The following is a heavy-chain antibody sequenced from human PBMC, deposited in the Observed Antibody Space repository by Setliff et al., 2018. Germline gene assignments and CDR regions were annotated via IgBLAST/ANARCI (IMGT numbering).Heavy chain of an antibody. CDR2: IHPADYDT. CDR1: EYTFSDYW. V-gene: IGHV5-51*01. D-gene: IGHD2-2*01. J-gene: IGHJ4*02. CDR3: ARQGCSSTSCHSIDY. Sequence: PGESLKISCKASEYTFSDYWIAWVRQTPGKGLEWMGIIHPADYDTRYSPSFQGQVTFSSDKSTSTAYLQWSSLKASDTAMYYCARQGCSSTSCHSIDYWGQGTLVTVSS.